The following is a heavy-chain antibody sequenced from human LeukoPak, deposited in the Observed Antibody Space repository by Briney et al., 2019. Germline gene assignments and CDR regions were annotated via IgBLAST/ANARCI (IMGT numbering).Heavy chain of an antibody. CDR3: ARSLFGGRYSYGY. D-gene: IGHD5-18*01. CDR2: IWYDGSND. V-gene: IGHV3-33*01. CDR1: GFTFSTFG. Sequence: GGSLRLSCAASGFTFSTFGMYWVRQAPGKGLEWVAVIWYDGSNDDYAGSVKGRFTISRDNSKNTLYLQMNSLRAEDTAVYYCARSLFGGRYSYGYWGQGTLVTVSS. J-gene: IGHJ4*02.